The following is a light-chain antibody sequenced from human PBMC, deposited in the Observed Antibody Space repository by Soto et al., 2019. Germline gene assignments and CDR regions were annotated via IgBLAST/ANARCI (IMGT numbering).Light chain of an antibody. Sequence: NFMLTQPHSVSESPGKTVTISCTGSSGSIASNYVQWYQQRPGSAPTTVIYKDDQRPSGVPDRFSGSIDSSSNSASLTISGLKTKDGADYYCQSYDSSNHVVFGGGTKLTVL. J-gene: IGLJ2*01. CDR1: SGSIASNY. CDR3: QSYDSSNHVV. CDR2: KDD. V-gene: IGLV6-57*02.